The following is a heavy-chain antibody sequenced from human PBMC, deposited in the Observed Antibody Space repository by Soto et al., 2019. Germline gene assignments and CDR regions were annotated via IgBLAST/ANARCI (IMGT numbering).Heavy chain of an antibody. Sequence: QVKLVESGGGVVQPGKSLRLSCVVSGFTFTSYAMHWVRQAPGKGLEWVAVISFDRTNTYYADSVKGRFTFSRDNSKNTLYLKMNSLRPEDTAVYYCARDHLYCSDSNCFRGYDGMDVWGQGTTVTVSS. CDR3: ARDHLYCSDSNCFRGYDGMDV. D-gene: IGHD2-2*01. J-gene: IGHJ6*02. V-gene: IGHV3-30-3*01. CDR1: GFTFTSYA. CDR2: ISFDRTNT.